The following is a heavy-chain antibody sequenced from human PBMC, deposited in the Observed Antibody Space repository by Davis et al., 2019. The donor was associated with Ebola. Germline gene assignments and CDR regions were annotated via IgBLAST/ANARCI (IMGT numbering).Heavy chain of an antibody. J-gene: IGHJ4*02. CDR3: ARFSEWKADY. Sequence: KVSCKGSGYSFTNYWIGWVRQMPGQGLEWMGIIYPGDSDTRYSPSFQGQVTISADKSIITAYLQWSSLKASDTAMYYCARFSEWKADYWGQGTLVTVSS. V-gene: IGHV5-51*01. D-gene: IGHD3-3*01. CDR1: GYSFTNYW. CDR2: IYPGDSDT.